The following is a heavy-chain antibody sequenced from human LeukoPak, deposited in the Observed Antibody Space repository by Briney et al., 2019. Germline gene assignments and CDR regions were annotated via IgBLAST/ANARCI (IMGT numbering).Heavy chain of an antibody. CDR3: ARYDYVWGSYRPIDY. D-gene: IGHD3-16*02. Sequence: ASVKVSCTASGYSFTSYGIIWVRQAPGQGLEWMGWISAYNGNTNYAQKLQGRVTMTTDTSTSTAYMELRSLRSDDTAVYYCARYDYVWGSYRPIDYWGQGTLVTVSS. CDR2: ISAYNGNT. V-gene: IGHV1-18*01. CDR1: GYSFTSYG. J-gene: IGHJ4*02.